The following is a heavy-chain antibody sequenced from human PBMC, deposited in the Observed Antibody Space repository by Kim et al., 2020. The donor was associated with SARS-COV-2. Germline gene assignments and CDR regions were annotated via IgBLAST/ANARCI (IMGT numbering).Heavy chain of an antibody. V-gene: IGHV3-23*01. J-gene: IGHJ4*01. CDR3: AKGPYGGSGYGRFDN. CDR2: ISGSGVSK. D-gene: IGHD6-13*01. CDR1: GFSFSSYA. Sequence: GGSLRLSCAASGFSFSSYAMSWVRQAPGKGLEWVAAISGSGVSKDYADSVRGRFAISRDNSKNTLYLQMYSLRADDTAVFYCAKGPYGGSGYGRFDNWG.